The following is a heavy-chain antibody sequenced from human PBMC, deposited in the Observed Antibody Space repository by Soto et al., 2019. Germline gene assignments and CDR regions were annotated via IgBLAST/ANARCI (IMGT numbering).Heavy chain of an antibody. CDR3: ARIPVDTYMIYWSGP. D-gene: IGHD3-16*01. J-gene: IGHJ5*02. CDR2: VYFSGST. V-gene: IGHV4-61*08. Sequence: DTLSHTYRLSGYSVSRGDYYWRWNRRPPGKGLEWIGHVYFSGSTNYIPSLKSRLTMSVDTAKNQFSLKLNSVTAADTAVYYCARIPVDTYMIYWSGPWGQGTQVTV. CDR1: GYSVSRGDYY.